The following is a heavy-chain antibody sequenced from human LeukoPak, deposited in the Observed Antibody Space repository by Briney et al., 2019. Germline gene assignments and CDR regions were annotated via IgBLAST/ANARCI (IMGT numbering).Heavy chain of an antibody. CDR1: GFTFSSYA. V-gene: IGHV3-30*04. D-gene: IGHD5-12*01. CDR2: ISYDGSNK. Sequence: PGGSLRLSCAASGFTFSSYAMHWVRQAPGKGLEWVAVISYDGSNKYYADSVKGRFTISRDNSKNTLYLQMNSLRAEDTAVYYCARDRFRVATTPFDYWGQGTLVTVSS. J-gene: IGHJ4*02. CDR3: ARDRFRVATTPFDY.